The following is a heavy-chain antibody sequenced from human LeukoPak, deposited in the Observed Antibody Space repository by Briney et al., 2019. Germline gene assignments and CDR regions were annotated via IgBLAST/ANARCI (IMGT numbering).Heavy chain of an antibody. Sequence: GRSLRLSCAASGFTFDDYAMHWVRQAPGKGLEWVSGISWNSGSIGYADYVKGRFTISRDNAKNSLYLQMNSLRAEDTALYYCAKGGRGSGVGPEGYFDYWGQGTLVTVSS. V-gene: IGHV3-9*01. CDR2: ISWNSGSI. CDR3: AKGGRGSGVGPEGYFDY. J-gene: IGHJ4*02. CDR1: GFTFDDYA. D-gene: IGHD1-26*01.